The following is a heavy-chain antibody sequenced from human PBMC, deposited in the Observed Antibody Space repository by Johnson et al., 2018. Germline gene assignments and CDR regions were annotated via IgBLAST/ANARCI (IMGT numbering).Heavy chain of an antibody. Sequence: EEGLWESGGGLIQPRGSLRLSCAASGFTVSSNYMTWVRQDPWKGLEWVSVIYSGGSTYYADSVKGRITIYRDSSKNTQCLQLNSLRAEDTAVYYGARGADPYCGGDCCFQYWGQCTLVTVSS. CDR3: ARGADPYCGGDCCFQY. J-gene: IGHJ1*01. CDR1: GFTVSSNY. CDR2: IYSGGST. V-gene: IGHV3-53*01. D-gene: IGHD2-21*02.